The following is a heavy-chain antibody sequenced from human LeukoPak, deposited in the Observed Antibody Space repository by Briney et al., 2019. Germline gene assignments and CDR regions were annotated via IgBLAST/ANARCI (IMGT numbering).Heavy chain of an antibody. J-gene: IGHJ4*02. Sequence: GGSLRLSCAASGFTFSDHYIDWVRQAPGKGLEWVGRNRNKANNYTPEYAASVKGRFTISRDDSKNTLYLQMNSLKTEDTAVYYCTTRGGSFSIFDYWGQGTLVTVSS. D-gene: IGHD1-26*01. CDR2: NRNKANNYTP. CDR3: TTRGGSFSIFDY. V-gene: IGHV3-72*01. CDR1: GFTFSDHY.